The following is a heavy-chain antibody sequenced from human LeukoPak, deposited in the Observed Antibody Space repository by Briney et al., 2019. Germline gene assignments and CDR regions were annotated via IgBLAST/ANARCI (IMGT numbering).Heavy chain of an antibody. CDR2: ISGSGGST. CDR1: GFTFSSYA. V-gene: IGHV3-23*01. Sequence: PGGSLRLSCAASGFTFSSYAMSWVRQAPGKGLEWVSAISGSGGSTYYADSVKGRFTISRDNSKNTLYLQMNSPRAEDTAVYYCAKGPDSSGYFPDYFDYWGQGTLVTVSS. CDR3: AKGPDSSGYFPDYFDY. J-gene: IGHJ4*02. D-gene: IGHD3-22*01.